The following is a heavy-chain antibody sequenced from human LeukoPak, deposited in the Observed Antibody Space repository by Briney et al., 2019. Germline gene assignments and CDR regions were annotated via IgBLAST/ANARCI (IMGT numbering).Heavy chain of an antibody. CDR3: AKDGGVYDSLNFDY. CDR2: IKKDGSEK. V-gene: IGHV3-7*01. J-gene: IGHJ4*02. D-gene: IGHD5/OR15-5a*01. CDR1: GFTFSIYW. Sequence: TGGSLRLSCAASGFTFSIYWMSWFRQAPGKGLEWVAHIKKDGSEKNYVDSVKGRFTISRDNTKNSVYLQMNSLRGEDTGVYYCAKDGGVYDSLNFDYWGQGTLVTVSS.